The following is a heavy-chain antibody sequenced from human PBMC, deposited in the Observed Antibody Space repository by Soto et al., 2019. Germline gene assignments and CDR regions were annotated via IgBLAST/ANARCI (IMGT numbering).Heavy chain of an antibody. CDR3: AKDVPTGTTNLYYYYGMDV. J-gene: IGHJ6*02. CDR2: ISYDGSNK. Sequence: GGSLRLSCAASGFTFSCYGMHWVRQAPGKGLEWVAVISYDGSNKYYADSVKGRFTISRDNSKNTLYLQMNSLRAEDTAVYYCAKDVPTGTTNLYYYYGMDVWGQGTTVTVSS. D-gene: IGHD1-7*01. CDR1: GFTFSCYG. V-gene: IGHV3-30*18.